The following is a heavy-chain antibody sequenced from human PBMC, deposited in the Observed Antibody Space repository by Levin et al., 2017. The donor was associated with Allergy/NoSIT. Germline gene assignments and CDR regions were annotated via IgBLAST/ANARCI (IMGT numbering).Heavy chain of an antibody. J-gene: IGHJ4*02. CDR1: GFTFSSYS. CDR2: IGSTNAYI. Sequence: LSLTCAASGFTFSSYSMNWVRQAPGKGLEWVSSIGSTNAYIYYADSVKGRFTVSRDNAKNSLYLQMNSLRAEDTAVYYCARDMETFDFWSASDYWGQGTLVTVSS. V-gene: IGHV3-21*01. D-gene: IGHD3-3*01. CDR3: ARDMETFDFWSASDY.